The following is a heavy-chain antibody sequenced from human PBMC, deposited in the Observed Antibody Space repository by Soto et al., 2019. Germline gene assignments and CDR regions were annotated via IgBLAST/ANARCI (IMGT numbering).Heavy chain of an antibody. D-gene: IGHD3-22*01. V-gene: IGHV4-39*01. CDR1: GGSISSSSYY. CDR3: ARADYYYDSSGYYRSLYFDY. CDR2: IYYSGST. J-gene: IGHJ4*02. Sequence: SETLSLTCTVSGGSISSSSYYWVWIRNPPGKGRVWIGSIYYSGSTYYNPSLKSRVTISVDTSKNQFSLKLSSVTAADTAVYYCARADYYYDSSGYYRSLYFDYWGQGTLVTVSS.